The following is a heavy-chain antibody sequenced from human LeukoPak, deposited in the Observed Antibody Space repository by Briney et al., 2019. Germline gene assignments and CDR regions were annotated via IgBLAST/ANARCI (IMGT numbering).Heavy chain of an antibody. CDR1: GFTFSSYG. V-gene: IGHV3-21*01. CDR2: ISSSSSYI. CDR3: ARVRDPYYFDY. J-gene: IGHJ4*02. Sequence: GGSLRLSCAASGFTFSSYGMHWVRQAPGKGLEWISSISSSSSYIYYADSVKGRFTISRDNAKNSLYLQMNSLRAEDTAVYYCARVRDPYYFDYWGQGTLVTVSS.